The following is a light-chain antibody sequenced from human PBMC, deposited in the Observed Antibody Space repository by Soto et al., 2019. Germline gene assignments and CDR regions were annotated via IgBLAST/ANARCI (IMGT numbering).Light chain of an antibody. V-gene: IGLV2-11*01. CDR1: SSDVGGYNS. J-gene: IGLJ2*01. CDR2: DVS. CDR3: CSYVGRYTCVL. Sequence: QSALTQPRSVSGSPGQSVTISCTGTSSDVGGYNSVSWYQQYPGKAPKLIIYDVSQRPSGVPDRFSGSKSGNTASLTISGLQAEDEADYHCCSYVGRYTCVLFGGGTKLPVL.